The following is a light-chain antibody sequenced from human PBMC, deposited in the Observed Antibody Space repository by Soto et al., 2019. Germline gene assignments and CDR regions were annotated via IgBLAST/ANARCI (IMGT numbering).Light chain of an antibody. V-gene: IGKV1-5*03. J-gene: IGKJ4*01. CDR1: QSIDSW. Sequence: DIQMTQSPSTLSASVGDRVTITCRASQSIDSWLAWYQQKPGKAPKLLIYKTSTLESGVPSRFSGSGSGTEFSLTINSLQPDDFATYDCQQYKSFSLTFGGGTRVEVK. CDR3: QQYKSFSLT. CDR2: KTS.